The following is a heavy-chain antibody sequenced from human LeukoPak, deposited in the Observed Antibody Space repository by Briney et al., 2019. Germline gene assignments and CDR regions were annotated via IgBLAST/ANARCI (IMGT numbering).Heavy chain of an antibody. CDR3: ARDGGGYCSSTSCPDAFDI. D-gene: IGHD2-2*01. Sequence: GGSLRLSCAASGFTFSSYWMSWVRQAPGKGLEWVANIKQDGSEKYYVDSVKGRFTISRDNAKNSLYLQMNSLRAEDTAVYYCARDGGGYCSSTSCPDAFDIWGQGTMVTVSS. CDR1: GFTFSSYW. V-gene: IGHV3-7*01. J-gene: IGHJ3*02. CDR2: IKQDGSEK.